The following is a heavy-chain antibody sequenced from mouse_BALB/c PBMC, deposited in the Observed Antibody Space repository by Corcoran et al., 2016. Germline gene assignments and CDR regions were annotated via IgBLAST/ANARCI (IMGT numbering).Heavy chain of an antibody. D-gene: IGHD1-1*01. Sequence: QIQLVQSGPELKKPGETVKISCKASGYTFTNYGMNWVKQAPGKGLKWMGWINTYTGEPTYADDFKGRFAFSLETSASTAYLQINNLKNEDTATYFCARDYGSRGYAMDYWGQGTSVTVSS. V-gene: IGHV9-3-1*01. CDR1: GYTFTNYG. CDR2: INTYTGEP. CDR3: ARDYGSRGYAMDY. J-gene: IGHJ4*01.